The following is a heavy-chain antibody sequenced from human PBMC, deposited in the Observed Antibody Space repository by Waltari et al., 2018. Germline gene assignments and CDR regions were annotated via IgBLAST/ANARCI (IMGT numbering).Heavy chain of an antibody. J-gene: IGHJ4*02. V-gene: IGHV3-21*01. D-gene: IGHD6-13*01. CDR2: ISSSSSYR. Sequence: EVQLVESGGGLVKPGGSLRLSCAASGFTFSSYSMNWVRQAPGKGLEGFSSISSSSSYRYYADAVKGRFTISRDNAKNSLYLQMNSLRAEDTAVYYCARDSSWYDYWGQGTLVTVSS. CDR1: GFTFSSYS. CDR3: ARDSSWYDY.